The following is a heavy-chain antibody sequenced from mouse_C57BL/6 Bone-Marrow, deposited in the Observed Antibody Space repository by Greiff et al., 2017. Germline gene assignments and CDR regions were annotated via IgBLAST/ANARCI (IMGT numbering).Heavy chain of an antibody. CDR1: GYSITSGYY. Sequence: VQLKESGPGLVKPSQSLSLTCSVTGYSITSGYYWNWIRQFPGNKLEWMGYISYDGSNNYNPSLKNRISITRDTSKNQFFLKLNSVTTEDTATYYCARDRYYYGSSPYFDYWGQGTTLTVAS. CDR2: ISYDGSN. J-gene: IGHJ2*01. D-gene: IGHD1-1*01. V-gene: IGHV3-6*01. CDR3: ARDRYYYGSSPYFDY.